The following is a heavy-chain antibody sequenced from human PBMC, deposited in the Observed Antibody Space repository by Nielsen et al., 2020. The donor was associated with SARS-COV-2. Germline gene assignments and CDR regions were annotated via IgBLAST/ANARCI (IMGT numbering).Heavy chain of an antibody. Sequence: WIRQPPGKGLEWVSVIYSGGSTYYADSVKGRFTISRDNSKNTLYLQMNSLRAEDTAVYYCAKDRCSSTSCSKYYYYYGMDVWGQGTTVTVSS. J-gene: IGHJ6*02. D-gene: IGHD2-2*01. CDR2: IYSGGST. V-gene: IGHV3-53*01. CDR3: AKDRCSSTSCSKYYYYYGMDV.